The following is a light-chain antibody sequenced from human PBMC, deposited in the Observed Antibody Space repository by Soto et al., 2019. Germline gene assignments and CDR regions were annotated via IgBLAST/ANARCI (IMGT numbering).Light chain of an antibody. CDR2: DAT. Sequence: DIPMTQSPSSLSASVGDRVTITCQASQDISNYLNWYQQKPGKAPKLLIYDATNLETGVPSRFSGRGSGTDFTFTISSLQHEDIATYYCQQYDNLPALTFGPGTKVDIK. V-gene: IGKV1-33*01. CDR1: QDISNY. CDR3: QQYDNLPALT. J-gene: IGKJ3*01.